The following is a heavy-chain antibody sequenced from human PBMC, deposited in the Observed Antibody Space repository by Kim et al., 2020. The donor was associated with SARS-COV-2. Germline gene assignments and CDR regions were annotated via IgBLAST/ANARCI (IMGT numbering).Heavy chain of an antibody. CDR1: GFIFSHYA. CDR3: SKRLSAAIGGGFES. J-gene: IGHJ5*01. D-gene: IGHD1-26*01. CDR2: IRGNDTDT. V-gene: IGHV3-23*01. Sequence: GGSLRLSCAASGFIFSHYAMSWVRQAPGKGLEWVSSIRGNDTDTVYADAVKGRCTISSDHAGSTLYLQLNRLRVDDTATAYCSKRLSAAIGGGFESWV.